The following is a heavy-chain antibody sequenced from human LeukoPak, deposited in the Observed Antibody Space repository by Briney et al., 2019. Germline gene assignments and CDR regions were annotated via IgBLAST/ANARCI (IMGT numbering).Heavy chain of an antibody. J-gene: IGHJ3*02. CDR1: GYSISSGYY. V-gene: IGHV4-38-2*02. Sequence: SETLSLTCTVSGYSISSGYYWGWIRQPPGKGLEWIGSIYHSGSTYYNPSLKSRVTISVDTSKNQFSLKLSSVTAADTAVYYCARFSHDAFDIWGQGTMVTVSS. CDR2: IYHSGST. CDR3: ARFSHDAFDI.